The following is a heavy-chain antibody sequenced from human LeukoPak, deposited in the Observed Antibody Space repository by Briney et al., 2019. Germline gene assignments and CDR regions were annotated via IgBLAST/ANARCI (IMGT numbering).Heavy chain of an antibody. CDR3: ARLGATTRNYCSSTTCSIDY. Sequence: GESLKISCKGSGYSFTNYWIGWVRQMPGKGLEWMGIIYPDDSNTKYSPSFQGLVTISADKSISTAYLQWSSLKASDTAMYYCARLGATTRNYCSSTTCSIDYWGXGTLVTVSS. CDR2: IYPDDSNT. J-gene: IGHJ4*01. D-gene: IGHD2-2*01. V-gene: IGHV5-51*01. CDR1: GYSFTNYW.